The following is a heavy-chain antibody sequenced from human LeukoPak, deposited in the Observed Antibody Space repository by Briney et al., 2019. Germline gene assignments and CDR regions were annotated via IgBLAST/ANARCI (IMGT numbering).Heavy chain of an antibody. Sequence: PGGSLRLSCAASGFTLSSNYMSWVRQAPGKGLEWVSVIYGGGSTYYTDSPQGRFTISRDNSKNTLYLQMNSLGAEDTAVYYCARDGSGSYLDAFDIWGQGTMVTLSS. J-gene: IGHJ3*02. CDR1: GFTLSSNY. V-gene: IGHV3-66*01. CDR2: IYGGGST. CDR3: ARDGSGSYLDAFDI. D-gene: IGHD1-26*01.